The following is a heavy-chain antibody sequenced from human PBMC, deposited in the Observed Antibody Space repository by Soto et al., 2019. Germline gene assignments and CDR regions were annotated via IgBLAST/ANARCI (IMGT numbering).Heavy chain of an antibody. V-gene: IGHV3-23*01. CDR1: GFTFRDFS. D-gene: IGHD6-19*01. Sequence: EVQLLDSGGVLVQPGESLRLSCAATGFTFRDFSMTWVRQAPGKGLEWVSTITGSGVGMHYADSVKGRFTISRDNSKNTSYLQMNSLRAEDTAVYHCAKPNPSKTPTNGWYDWFAPWGQGTLVTVSS. CDR3: AKPNPSKTPTNGWYDWFAP. J-gene: IGHJ5*02. CDR2: ITGSGVGM.